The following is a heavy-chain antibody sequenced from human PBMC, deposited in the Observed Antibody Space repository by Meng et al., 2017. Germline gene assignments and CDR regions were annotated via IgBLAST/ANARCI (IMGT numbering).Heavy chain of an antibody. V-gene: IGHV3-48*03. D-gene: IGHD3-22*01. CDR2: ISSSGSTI. Sequence: GGSLRLSCAASGFTFSSYEMNWVRQAPGKGLEWVSYISSSGSTIYYADSVKDRFTISRDNAKNSLYLQMNSLRAEDTAVYYCARKNTYYYDSSGYYHAFDPWGQGTLVTVSS. CDR3: ARKNTYYYDSSGYYHAFDP. J-gene: IGHJ5*02. CDR1: GFTFSSYE.